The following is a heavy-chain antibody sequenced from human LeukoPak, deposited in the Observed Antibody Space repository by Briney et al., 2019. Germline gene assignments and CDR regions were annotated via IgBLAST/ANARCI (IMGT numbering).Heavy chain of an antibody. V-gene: IGHV1-18*01. CDR2: ISAYNGDT. Sequence: ASVKVSCKASGYTFTSYGISWVRQAPGQGLEWMGWISAYNGDTNYAQKLQGRVTMTTDPSTSTAYMELRSLRSDDTAVYYCARFVPAASDYYYYGMDVWGQGTTVTVSS. D-gene: IGHD2-2*01. CDR3: ARFVPAASDYYYYGMDV. CDR1: GYTFTSYG. J-gene: IGHJ6*02.